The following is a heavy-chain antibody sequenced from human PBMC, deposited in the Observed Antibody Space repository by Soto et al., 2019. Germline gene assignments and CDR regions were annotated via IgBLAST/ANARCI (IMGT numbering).Heavy chain of an antibody. Sequence: QVQLVESGGGVVQPGRSLRLSCAASGFTFSSYGMHWVRQAPGKGLEWVAVIWYDGSNKYYADSVKGRFTISRDNSKNTLYLQMNSLRAEDTAVYYCAREYCGGDCYSSAHSRVLYYWGQGTLVTVSS. J-gene: IGHJ4*02. D-gene: IGHD2-21*02. CDR2: IWYDGSNK. CDR1: GFTFSSYG. V-gene: IGHV3-33*01. CDR3: AREYCGGDCYSSAHSRVLYY.